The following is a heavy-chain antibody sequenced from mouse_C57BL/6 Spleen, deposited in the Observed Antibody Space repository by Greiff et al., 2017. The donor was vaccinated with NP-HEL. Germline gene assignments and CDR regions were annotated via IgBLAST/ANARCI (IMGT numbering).Heavy chain of an antibody. Sequence: QVHVQQSGAELVRPGSSVKLSCKASGYTFTSYWMDWVKQRPGQGLEWIGNIYPSDSETHYNQKFKDKATFTVDKSSSTAYMQLSSLTSEDSAVYYCARDGEGYPFAYWGQGTLVTVSA. CDR2: IYPSDSET. CDR1: GYTFTSYW. D-gene: IGHD2-3*01. J-gene: IGHJ3*01. CDR3: ARDGEGYPFAY. V-gene: IGHV1-61*01.